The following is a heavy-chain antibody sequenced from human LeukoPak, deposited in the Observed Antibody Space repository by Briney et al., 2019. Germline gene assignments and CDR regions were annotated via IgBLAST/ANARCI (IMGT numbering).Heavy chain of an antibody. V-gene: IGHV3-20*04. Sequence: PGGTLRLSCAASGFTFRSYDMSWVRQAPGKGLEWVSGINWNGGSTGYADSVKGRLTISRDNAKNSLYLRMNSLRAEDTALYYCAREMYASGWLNAFDIWGQGTMVTVSS. D-gene: IGHD6-19*01. CDR3: AREMYASGWLNAFDI. CDR2: INWNGGST. CDR1: GFTFRSYD. J-gene: IGHJ3*02.